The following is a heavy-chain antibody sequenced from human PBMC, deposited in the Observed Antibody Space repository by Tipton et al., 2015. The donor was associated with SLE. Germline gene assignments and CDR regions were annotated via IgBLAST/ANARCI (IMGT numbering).Heavy chain of an antibody. D-gene: IGHD3-16*01. J-gene: IGHJ4*02. CDR2: ISGSGGST. CDR1: GFTFSSYA. Sequence: GSLRLSCAASGFTFSSYAMSWVRQAPGKGLEWVSAISGSGGSTYYADSVKGRFTISRDNSKNTLDLLMNSLRVEDTAVYYCARDSPAGLGVWGICAMDYWGQGTLVTVSS. V-gene: IGHV3-23*01. CDR3: ARDSPAGLGVWGICAMDY.